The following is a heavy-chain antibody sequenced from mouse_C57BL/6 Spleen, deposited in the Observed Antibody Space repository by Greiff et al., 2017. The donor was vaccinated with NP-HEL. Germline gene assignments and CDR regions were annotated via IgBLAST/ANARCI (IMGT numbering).Heavy chain of an antibody. V-gene: IGHV1-55*01. CDR3: ARSFITTGVAGDWYFDV. CDR1: GYTFTSYW. Sequence: VQLQQSGAELVKPGASVKMSCKASGYTFTSYWITWVKQRPGQGLEWIGDIYPGSGSTNYNEKFKSKATLTVDTSSSTAYMQLSSLTSEDSAVYYCARSFITTGVAGDWYFDVWGTGTTVTVSS. J-gene: IGHJ1*03. D-gene: IGHD1-1*01. CDR2: IYPGSGST.